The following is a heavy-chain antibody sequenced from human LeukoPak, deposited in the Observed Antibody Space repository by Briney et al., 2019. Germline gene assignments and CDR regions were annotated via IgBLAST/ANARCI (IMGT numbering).Heavy chain of an antibody. V-gene: IGHV1-46*01. CDR3: ARVPYYYGSGRLGNTYYYYYMDV. J-gene: IGHJ6*03. D-gene: IGHD3-10*01. CDR1: GYTFTGYY. Sequence: ASVKVSCKASGYTFTGYYIHWVRQAPGQGLEWMGIINPGGRSTNYAQKFQGRVTITADESTSTAYMELSSLRSEDTAVYYCARVPYYYGSGRLGNTYYYYYMDVWGKGTTVTISS. CDR2: INPGGRST.